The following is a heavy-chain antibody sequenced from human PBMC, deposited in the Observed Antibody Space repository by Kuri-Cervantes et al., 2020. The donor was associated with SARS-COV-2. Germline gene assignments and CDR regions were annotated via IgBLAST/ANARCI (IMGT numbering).Heavy chain of an antibody. V-gene: IGHV1-69*02. J-gene: IGHJ4*02. CDR1: GGAFSSYT. D-gene: IGHD6-13*01. CDR2: IIPILGIA. CDR3: ARATGYSSSPTF. Sequence: SVKVSCKASGGAFSSYTISWVRQAPGQGLEWMGRIIPILGIANYAQKFQGRVTITADKSTSTAYMELSSLRSEDTAVYYCARATGYSSSPTFWGQGTLVTVSS.